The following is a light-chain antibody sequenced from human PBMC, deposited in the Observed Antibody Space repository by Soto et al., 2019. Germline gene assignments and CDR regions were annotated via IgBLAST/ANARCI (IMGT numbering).Light chain of an antibody. J-gene: IGKJ2*01. CDR3: QQYESTPPT. CDR1: QSVLSSSNNKNY. CDR2: WAS. V-gene: IGKV4-1*01. Sequence: EIVMTQSPDSLAVSLGERATINCKSSQSVLSSSNNKNYLAWYQQRPGQPPKLLIYWASTRESGVPDRFSGSGSGPDFTLTITSLQAEDVAVYYCQQYESTPPTFGQGTKLEIK.